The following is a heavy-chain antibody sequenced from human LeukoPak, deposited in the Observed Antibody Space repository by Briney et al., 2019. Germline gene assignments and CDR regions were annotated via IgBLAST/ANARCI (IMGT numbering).Heavy chain of an antibody. CDR1: GYTFTGYY. V-gene: IGHV1-2*02. J-gene: IGHJ5*02. D-gene: IGHD3-22*01. CDR2: INPNSGGT. CDR3: ARDKTYYYDSSGYSGPNWFDP. Sequence: ASVKVSCKASGYTFTGYYMHWVRQAPGQGLEWMGWINPNSGGTNYAQKFQGRVTMTRDTSISTAYMELSRVRSDDTAVYYCARDKTYYYDSSGYSGPNWFDPWGQGTLVTVSS.